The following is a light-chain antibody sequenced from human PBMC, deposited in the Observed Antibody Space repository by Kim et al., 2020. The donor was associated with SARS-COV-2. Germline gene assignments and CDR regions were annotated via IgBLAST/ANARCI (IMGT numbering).Light chain of an antibody. Sequence: SPVQTARITCSGDALTNQYAYWYQQKPGQAPVLVIYKDSERPSGIPERFSGSSSGTTVTLTISGVQAEDEADYYCQSADSSGTYGVFGGGTQLTVL. CDR3: QSADSSGTYGV. CDR2: KDS. V-gene: IGLV3-25*03. J-gene: IGLJ2*01. CDR1: ALTNQY.